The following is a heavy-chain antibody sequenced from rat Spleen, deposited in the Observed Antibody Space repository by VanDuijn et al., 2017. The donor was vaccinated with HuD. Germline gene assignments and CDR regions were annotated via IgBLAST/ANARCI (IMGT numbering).Heavy chain of an antibody. D-gene: IGHD1-6*01. Sequence: QVQLKESGPGLVQPSQTLSLTCTVSGFSISSYGVIWVRQPPGKGLEWMGVIWGNGNTNYKSVFKSRLDITRDTSKSQVFLKMNSLQGEDTAMYFCARWKYTTDWFAFWGQGTLVTVSS. CDR3: ARWKYTTDWFAF. J-gene: IGHJ3*01. CDR2: IWGNGNT. V-gene: IGHV2-13*01. CDR1: GFSISSYG.